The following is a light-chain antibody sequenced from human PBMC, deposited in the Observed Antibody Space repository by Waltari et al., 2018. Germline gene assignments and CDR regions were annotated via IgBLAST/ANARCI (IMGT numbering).Light chain of an antibody. V-gene: IGKV3-20*01. CDR3: QQYDGSSVT. J-gene: IGKJ4*01. Sequence: EIALTQSPGTLSLSPGERATLSCRASQTISGSWLTWYQRKPGQAPRLLLYGASSRATGIPVRFSGSGSGTDFTLTISRLEPEDSAVYYCQQYDGSSVTFGGGTKVEVK. CDR2: GAS. CDR1: QTISGSW.